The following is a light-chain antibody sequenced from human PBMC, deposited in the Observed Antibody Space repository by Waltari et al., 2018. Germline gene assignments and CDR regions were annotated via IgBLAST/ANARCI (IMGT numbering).Light chain of an antibody. CDR1: DIGRKS. CDR3: QVWDSSSVHVV. J-gene: IGLJ2*01. V-gene: IGLV3-21*04. CDR2: DDT. Sequence: SYVLTQPPSVSVAPGKTARITCSGTDIGRKSVHWYQQKPGQAPVLVIFDDTDRPSGIPAQFSGSNSGNTATLTISRVEAGDEADYYCQVWDSSSVHVVFGGGTKLTVL.